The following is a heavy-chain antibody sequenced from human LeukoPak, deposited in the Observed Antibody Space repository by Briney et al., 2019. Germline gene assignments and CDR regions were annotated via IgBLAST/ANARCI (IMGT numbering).Heavy chain of an antibody. CDR3: AKEGNYDSSFDY. D-gene: IGHD3-22*01. V-gene: IGHV3-30*02. CDR1: GFTFSSYG. J-gene: IGHJ4*02. CDR2: IRYDGSNK. Sequence: PGGCLRLSCAASGFTFSSYGMHWVRQAPGQGLEWVAFIRYDGSNKYYADSVKGRFTISRDNSKNTLYLQMNSLRAEDTAVYYCAKEGNYDSSFDYWGQGTLVTVSS.